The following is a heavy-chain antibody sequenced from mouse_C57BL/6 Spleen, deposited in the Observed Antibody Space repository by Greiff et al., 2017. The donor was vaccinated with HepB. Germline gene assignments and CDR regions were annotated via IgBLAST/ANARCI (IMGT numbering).Heavy chain of an antibody. CDR3: ARKEIYDGYYNYYAMDY. CDR1: GFSLTSYA. J-gene: IGHJ4*01. CDR2: IWTGGGT. V-gene: IGHV2-9-1*01. D-gene: IGHD2-3*01. Sequence: VQLVESGPGLVAPSQSLSITCTVSGFSLTSYAISWVRQPPGKGLEWLGVIWTGGGTNYNSALKSRLSISKDNSKSQVFLKMNSLQTDDTARYYCARKEIYDGYYNYYAMDYWGQGTSVTVSS.